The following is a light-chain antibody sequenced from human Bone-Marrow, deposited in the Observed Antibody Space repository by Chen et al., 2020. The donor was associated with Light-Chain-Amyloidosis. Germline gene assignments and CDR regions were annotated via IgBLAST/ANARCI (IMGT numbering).Light chain of an antibody. V-gene: IGLV2-14*01. Sequence: QSALTQPASVSGSPGQSITISCTGTSSDVGGDNHVSWYQQHPDKAPTLMIYEVTNRPSWVPDRFYGSKSDNTASLTISGLQTEDEADYFCSSYTITNSLVFGSGTRVTVL. CDR2: EVT. CDR1: SSDVGGDNH. J-gene: IGLJ1*01. CDR3: SSYTITNSLV.